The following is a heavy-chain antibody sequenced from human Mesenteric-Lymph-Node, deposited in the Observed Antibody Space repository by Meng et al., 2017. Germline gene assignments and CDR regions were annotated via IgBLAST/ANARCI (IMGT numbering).Heavy chain of an antibody. CDR1: GLTISDYP. D-gene: IGHD3-22*01. CDR2: ISGSGGST. CDR3: AKNYYDSSPYYYGMDV. Sequence: GGSLRLSCEASGLTISDYPMHWVRQAPGKGLEWVSAISGSGGSTYYADSVKGRFTISRDNSKNTLYLQMNSLRAEDTAVYYCAKNYYDSSPYYYGMDVWGQGTTVTVSS. V-gene: IGHV3-23*01. J-gene: IGHJ6*02.